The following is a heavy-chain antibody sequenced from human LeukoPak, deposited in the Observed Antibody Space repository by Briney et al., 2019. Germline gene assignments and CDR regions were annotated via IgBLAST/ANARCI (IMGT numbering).Heavy chain of an antibody. V-gene: IGHV1-69*13. J-gene: IGHJ3*02. CDR2: IIPIFGTA. CDR1: GGTFSSYA. Sequence: GASVKVSCKASGGTFSSYAISWVRQAPGQGLEWMGGIIPIFGTAYYAQKFQGRVTITADESTSTAYMELSSLRSEDTAVYYCAREKTLGATEVDAFDIWGQGTMVTVSS. D-gene: IGHD1-26*01. CDR3: AREKTLGATEVDAFDI.